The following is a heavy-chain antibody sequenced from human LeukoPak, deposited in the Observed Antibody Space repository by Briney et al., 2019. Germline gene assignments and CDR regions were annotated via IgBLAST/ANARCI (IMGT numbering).Heavy chain of an antibody. D-gene: IGHD4-23*01. CDR2: IIYDGSNK. J-gene: IGHJ4*02. CDR3: AKDTADYGGTSFDY. V-gene: IGHV3-30*18. Sequence: GGSLRLSCAASGFTFSSYGMHWVRQAPGKGLEWVAVIIYDGSNKYYADSLKGRFTVSRDNSKNTLYLQMNSLRAEDTAVYYCAKDTADYGGTSFDYWGQGTLVTVSS. CDR1: GFTFSSYG.